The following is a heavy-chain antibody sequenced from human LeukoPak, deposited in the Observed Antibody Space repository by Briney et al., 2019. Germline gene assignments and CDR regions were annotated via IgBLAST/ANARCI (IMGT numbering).Heavy chain of an antibody. CDR2: IDPSDSYT. CDR3: ARHTISDY. CDR1: GYSFSSYW. Sequence: GESRQISCKGSGYSFSSYWINWVRQMPGKGLEWMGRIDPSDSYTNYNPSFQGHVTISADTSISTAYLQWSSLMASDTAMYYCARHTISDYWGRGSQLTVSS. V-gene: IGHV5-10-1*01. J-gene: IGHJ4*01. D-gene: IGHD1-14*01.